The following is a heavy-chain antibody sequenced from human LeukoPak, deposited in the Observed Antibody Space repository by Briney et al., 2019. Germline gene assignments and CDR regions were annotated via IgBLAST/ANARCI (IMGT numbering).Heavy chain of an antibody. J-gene: IGHJ4*02. V-gene: IGHV3-48*03. CDR1: GFTFNSYE. D-gene: IGHD2-15*01. CDR3: ARESPHCSGVSCFFDY. Sequence: GGSLRLSCAASGFTFNSYEMNWVRQAPGKRLEWVSYITSSGRTTSYADSVKGRFTISRDNAANSLSLPMNSLRAEDKAIYYCARESPHCSGVSCFFDYWGQGTLVTVSS. CDR2: ITSSGRTT.